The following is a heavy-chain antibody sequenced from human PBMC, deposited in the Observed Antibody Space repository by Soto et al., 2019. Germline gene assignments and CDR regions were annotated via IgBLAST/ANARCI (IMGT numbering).Heavy chain of an antibody. V-gene: IGHV4-59*01. CDR3: ESGTYSGSYYYGMDV. J-gene: IGHJ6*02. CDR2: IYYSGST. Sequence: PSEMLSLNCAVSGGFISSYYWSWIRQPPGKGLEWIGYIYYSGSTNYNPSLKSRVTISVDTSKNQFSLKLSSVTAADTAVYYCESGTYSGSYYYGMDVWGQGTTVTVSS. D-gene: IGHD1-26*01. CDR1: GGFISSYY.